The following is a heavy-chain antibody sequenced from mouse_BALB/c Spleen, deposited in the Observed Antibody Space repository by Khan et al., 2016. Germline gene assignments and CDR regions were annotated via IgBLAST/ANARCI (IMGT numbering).Heavy chain of an antibody. CDR2: INPDSSTI. V-gene: IGHV4-1*02. Sequence: EVKLLESGGGLVQPGGSLKLSCAASGFDFSRYWMSWVRQAPGKGLEWIGEINPDSSTINYTPSLKDNFIISRDNAKNTLSLQMSKVRSEDTALFFCTRLHYYGYMNYWGQGTTLTVSS. J-gene: IGHJ2*01. CDR3: TRLHYYGYMNY. CDR1: GFDFSRYW. D-gene: IGHD1-2*01.